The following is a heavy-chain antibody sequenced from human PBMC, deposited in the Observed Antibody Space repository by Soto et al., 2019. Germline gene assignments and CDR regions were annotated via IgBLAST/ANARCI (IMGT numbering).Heavy chain of an antibody. V-gene: IGHV5-51*01. CDR3: ASVSSGSYSDYYFDF. D-gene: IGHD1-26*01. CDR1: GYSFTSYW. Sequence: PGESLKISCKGSGYSFTSYWIGWVRQMPGKGLEWMGIIHPGDSDTRYSPSFQGQVTISADKSISTAYLQWSSLKASDTAMYYCASVSSGSYSDYYFDFWGQGTLVTVSS. CDR2: IHPGDSDT. J-gene: IGHJ4*02.